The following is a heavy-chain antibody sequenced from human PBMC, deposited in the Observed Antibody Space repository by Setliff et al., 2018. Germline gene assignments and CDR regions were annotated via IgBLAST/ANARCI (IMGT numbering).Heavy chain of an antibody. J-gene: IGHJ5*02. CDR3: VTAASARSRWYDMGWFDP. Sequence: SETLSLTCTVSGGSISSGSYYWTWIRQPAGKGLEWIGHFYTSGITSYNPSLKSRVTISVDTSKNQFSLKLSSVTAADTAVYYCVTAASARSRWYDMGWFDPWGQGTRVTAPQ. CDR2: FYTSGIT. V-gene: IGHV4-61*09. D-gene: IGHD3-22*01. CDR1: GGSISSGSYY.